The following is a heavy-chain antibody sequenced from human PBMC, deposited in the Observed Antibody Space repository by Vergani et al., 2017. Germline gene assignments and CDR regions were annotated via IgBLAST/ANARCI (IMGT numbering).Heavy chain of an antibody. D-gene: IGHD2-15*01. Sequence: EVQLLESGGGLVQPGGSLRLSCAASGFTFSSYAMSWVRQATGKGLEWVSVISGSGGSPYYAVSVKGRITISKDNSKNTLELEMNSLRGDDTAIYYCVSASCSGPFVMTNWFDSWGQGTLVTVSS. CDR2: ISGSGGSP. J-gene: IGHJ5*01. V-gene: IGHV3-23*01. CDR3: VSASCSGPFVMTNWFDS. CDR1: GFTFSSYA.